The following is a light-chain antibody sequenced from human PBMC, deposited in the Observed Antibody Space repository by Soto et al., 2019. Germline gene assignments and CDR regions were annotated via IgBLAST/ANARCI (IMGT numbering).Light chain of an antibody. CDR2: DVS. CDR3: TSWTTSNSYV. J-gene: IGLJ1*01. V-gene: IGLV2-14*01. CDR1: NSDVGGHNY. Sequence: QSALTQPAAVSGSPAQSITISCTGTNSDVGGHNYVSWYQQHPGKAPKLMIFDVSNRPSGVSNRFSGSKSGNTASLTISGLQAEDEADYYCTSWTTSNSYVFGTGTKLTVL.